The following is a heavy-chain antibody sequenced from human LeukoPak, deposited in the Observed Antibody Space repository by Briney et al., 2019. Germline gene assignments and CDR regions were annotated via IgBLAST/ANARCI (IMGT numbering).Heavy chain of an antibody. D-gene: IGHD3-22*01. CDR1: GFTFTNYW. CDR2: VNSDGSST. J-gene: IGHJ4*02. Sequence: PGESLRLSCAASGFTFTNYWKHWVRQAPGKGLVWVSRVNSDGSSTGYADSVKGRFTISRDNAKNTLYLQLNSLRAEDTALYYCTREASGSSDYWGQGTLVTVSS. CDR3: TREASGSSDY. V-gene: IGHV3-74*01.